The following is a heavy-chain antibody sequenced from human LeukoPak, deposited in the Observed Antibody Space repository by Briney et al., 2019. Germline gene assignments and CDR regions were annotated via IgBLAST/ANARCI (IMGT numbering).Heavy chain of an antibody. D-gene: IGHD3-22*01. CDR1: GYTFTVYY. Sequence: GASVKVSSKASGYTFTVYYIHWVRQAPGQGREWMGWIKLKSGGTNYAQKFQGRVSMTRDTSISTAYMELSRLRPDDTAVYYCARDFYDSSAYYYTHSIPYWGQGTLATVAS. V-gene: IGHV1-2*02. J-gene: IGHJ4*02. CDR3: ARDFYDSSAYYYTHSIPY. CDR2: IKLKSGGT.